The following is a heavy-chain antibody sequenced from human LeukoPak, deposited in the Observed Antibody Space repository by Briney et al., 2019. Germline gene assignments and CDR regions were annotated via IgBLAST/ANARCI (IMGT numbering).Heavy chain of an antibody. D-gene: IGHD1-7*01. CDR2: ISSSSDYI. CDR1: GFTFSSYS. Sequence: GGPLRLSCAASGFTFSSYSMNWVRQAPGKGLEWVSFISSSSDYIYYADSVKGRFTISRDNAKNSLYLQMNSLRAEDTAVYYCARGLSGTRFDYWGQGTLVTVSS. V-gene: IGHV3-21*01. J-gene: IGHJ4*02. CDR3: ARGLSGTRFDY.